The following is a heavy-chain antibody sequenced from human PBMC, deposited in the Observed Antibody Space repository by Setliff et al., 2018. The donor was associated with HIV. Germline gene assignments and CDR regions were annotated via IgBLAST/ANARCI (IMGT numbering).Heavy chain of an antibody. D-gene: IGHD3-3*01. CDR3: ASSYPNYNYGNYDFWSGYYHDDAFDI. CDR1: GFIFSSYA. V-gene: IGHV3-30*01. Sequence: GGSLRLSCAASGFIFSSYAMHWVRQAPGKGLEWVAVMSYDGNNKYYADSVKGRFTISRDNSKNTLSLQMNSLRPEDTAVYYCASSYPNYNYGNYDFWSGYYHDDAFDIWGQGTMVTVSS. CDR2: MSYDGNNK. J-gene: IGHJ3*02.